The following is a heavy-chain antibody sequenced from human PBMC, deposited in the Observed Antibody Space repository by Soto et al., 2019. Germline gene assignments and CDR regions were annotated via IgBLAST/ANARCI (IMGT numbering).Heavy chain of an antibody. Sequence: SETLSLTCTVSGGSISSGGYYWSWIRQHPGKGLEWIGYIYYSGSTYYNPSLKSRVTISVDTSKNQFSLKLSSVTAADTAVYYCARLCTRGDYYYYGMDVWGQGTTVTVSS. V-gene: IGHV4-31*03. CDR1: GGSISSGGYY. CDR2: IYYSGST. J-gene: IGHJ6*02. D-gene: IGHD2-2*01. CDR3: ARLCTRGDYYYYGMDV.